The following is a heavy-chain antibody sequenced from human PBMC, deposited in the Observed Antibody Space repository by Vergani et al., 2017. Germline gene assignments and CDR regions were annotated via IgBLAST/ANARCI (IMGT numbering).Heavy chain of an antibody. CDR3: ARGGYYDSSGYYGIDY. D-gene: IGHD3-22*01. J-gene: IGHJ4*02. V-gene: IGHV3-7*04. Sequence: EVQLVESGGGLVQPGGSLRLSCAASGFTFSSYWMSWVRQAPGKGLEGVANIKQDGSEKNYVDSVKGRFTISRDNAKNSLYLQMNSLRAEDTAVYYCARGGYYDSSGYYGIDYWGQGTLVTVSS. CDR1: GFTFSSYW. CDR2: IKQDGSEK.